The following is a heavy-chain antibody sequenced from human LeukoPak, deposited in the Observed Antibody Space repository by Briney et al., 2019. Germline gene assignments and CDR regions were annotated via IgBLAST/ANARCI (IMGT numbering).Heavy chain of an antibody. CDR2: ISYDGVNK. V-gene: IGHV3-30-3*01. Sequence: GGSLRLSCAASGFTFSTYVMHWVRQAPGKGLEWVAVISYDGVNKYYADSVNGRFTISRADSKNTVYLQMNSLRVEDTAVYYCARVSSVGATREFDYWGQGTLVTVSS. CDR3: ARVSSVGATREFDY. J-gene: IGHJ4*02. D-gene: IGHD1-26*01. CDR1: GFTFSTYV.